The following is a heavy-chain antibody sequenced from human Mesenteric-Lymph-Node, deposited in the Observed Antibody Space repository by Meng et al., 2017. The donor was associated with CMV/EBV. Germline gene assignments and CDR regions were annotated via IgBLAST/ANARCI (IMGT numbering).Heavy chain of an antibody. V-gene: IGHV3-7*01. CDR2: IKPDGSGK. Sequence: GESLKISCAASGFTFSVYWMNWVRQAPGKGLEWVANIKPDGSGKYYVDSVKGRFTISRDNAKKSLYLQMNSLRVEDTAVYYCASYDFWSGLNDYWGQGTLVTVSS. CDR3: ASYDFWSGLNDY. J-gene: IGHJ4*02. CDR1: GFTFSVYW. D-gene: IGHD3-3*01.